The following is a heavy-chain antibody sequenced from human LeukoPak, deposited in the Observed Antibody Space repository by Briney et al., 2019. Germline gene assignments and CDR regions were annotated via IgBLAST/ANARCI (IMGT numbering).Heavy chain of an antibody. D-gene: IGHD6-6*01. CDR2: IYPGDSAT. Sequence: GAPRHISCQGSGSLFTSYWIGGVRPLPGKGLEWMGIIYPGDSATRYSPSFQGEVTISADQSISTAYLQWSSLKAADTAMYYCARQAGDSSSSGGMDVWGQGTTVTVSS. V-gene: IGHV5-51*01. J-gene: IGHJ6*02. CDR3: ARQAGDSSSSGGMDV. CDR1: GSLFTSYW.